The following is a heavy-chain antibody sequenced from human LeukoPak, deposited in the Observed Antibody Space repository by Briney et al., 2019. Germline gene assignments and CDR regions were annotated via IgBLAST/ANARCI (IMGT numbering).Heavy chain of an antibody. CDR1: GGSISSYY. Sequence: SETLSLTCTVSGGSISSYYWSWIRQPPGKGLEWIGYIYYSGSTNYNPSLKSRVTISVDTSKNQFSLKLSSVTAADTAVYYCARELMKNYYDSSGYDYWGQGTLVTVSS. CDR3: ARELMKNYYDSSGYDY. CDR2: IYYSGST. D-gene: IGHD3-22*01. J-gene: IGHJ4*02. V-gene: IGHV4-59*12.